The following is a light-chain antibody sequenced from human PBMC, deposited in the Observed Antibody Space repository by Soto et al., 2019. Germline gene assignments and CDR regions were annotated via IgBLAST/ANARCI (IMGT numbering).Light chain of an antibody. CDR3: QQYNSYSGT. CDR2: DAS. V-gene: IGKV1-5*01. J-gene: IGKJ1*01. CDR1: QSISSW. Sequence: DIQMTQSPSTLSASVGDRVTITCRASQSISSWLAWYQQKPGKAPKLLIYDASSLEGGVPSRISGSGSGTEFTLTISSLQADELATYYCQQYNSYSGTFGQGTKVEIK.